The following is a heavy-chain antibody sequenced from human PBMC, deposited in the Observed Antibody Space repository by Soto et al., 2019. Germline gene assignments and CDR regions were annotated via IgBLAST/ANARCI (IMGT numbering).Heavy chain of an antibody. D-gene: IGHD6-13*01. Sequence: PSETLSLTCTVSGGSISSSSYYWGWIRQPPGKGLEWIGSIYYSGSTYYNPSLKRRVNISVDTSKNQFSLKLSSVTASDTAVYYCASSATGYSSSWYYYYGMDVWGQGTTVTVSS. CDR1: GGSISSSSYY. J-gene: IGHJ6*02. CDR3: ASSATGYSSSWYYYYGMDV. V-gene: IGHV4-39*01. CDR2: IYYSGST.